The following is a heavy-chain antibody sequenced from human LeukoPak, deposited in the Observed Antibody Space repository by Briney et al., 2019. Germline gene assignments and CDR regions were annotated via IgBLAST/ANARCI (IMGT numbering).Heavy chain of an antibody. Sequence: PSETLSLTCAVHGGSFSGYYWSWIRQPPGEGLEWIGEINHSGSTNYNPSLKSRVTISVDTSKNQFSLKLSSVTAADTAVYYCARGYSSSWYTMVWFDPWGQGTLVTVSS. D-gene: IGHD6-13*01. CDR2: INHSGST. CDR1: GGSFSGYY. CDR3: ARGYSSSWYTMVWFDP. J-gene: IGHJ5*02. V-gene: IGHV4-34*01.